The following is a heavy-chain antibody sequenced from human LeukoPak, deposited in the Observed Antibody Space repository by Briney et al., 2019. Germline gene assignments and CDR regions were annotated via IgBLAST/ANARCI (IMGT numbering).Heavy chain of an antibody. V-gene: IGHV3-11*01. J-gene: IGHJ6*03. CDR3: ARVGGYNVHYYYMDV. D-gene: IGHD5-24*01. CDR1: GFTFSDCY. Sequence: GGSLRLSCAASGFTFSDCYMSWIRQAPGKGLEWVSYISSSGSTIYYADSVKGRFTISRDNAKNSLYLQMNSLRAEDTAVYYCARVGGYNVHYYYMDVWGKGTTVTISS. CDR2: ISSSGSTI.